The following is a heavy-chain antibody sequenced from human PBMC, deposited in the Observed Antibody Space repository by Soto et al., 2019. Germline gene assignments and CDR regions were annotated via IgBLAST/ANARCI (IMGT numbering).Heavy chain of an antibody. J-gene: IGHJ4*02. CDR3: AAGGGLPRYY. CDR2: IYHSGSP. CDR1: GGSISSGGYS. Sequence: QLQLQESGSGLVKPSQTLSLTCAVSGGSISSGGYSWSWIRQPPGKGLEWIGYIYHSGSPDYNPSLKSPVTISVDRSKNQFSLKLISVTAADTAVYYCAAGGGLPRYYWGQGTLVTVSS. D-gene: IGHD5-12*01. V-gene: IGHV4-30-2*01.